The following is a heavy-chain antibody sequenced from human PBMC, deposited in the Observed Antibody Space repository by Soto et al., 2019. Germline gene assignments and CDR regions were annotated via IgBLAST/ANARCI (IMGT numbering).Heavy chain of an antibody. CDR3: ARDPSPEMRVIYGDY. D-gene: IGHD3-16*01. CDR1: GGSISSYY. V-gene: IGHV4-59*01. CDR2: IYYSGST. Sequence: PSETLSLTCTVSGGSISSYYWSWIRQPPGKGLEWIGYIYYSGSTNYNPSLKSRVTISVDTSKNQFSLKLSSVTAADTAVYYCARDPSPEMRVIYGDYWGQGTLVTVSS. J-gene: IGHJ4*02.